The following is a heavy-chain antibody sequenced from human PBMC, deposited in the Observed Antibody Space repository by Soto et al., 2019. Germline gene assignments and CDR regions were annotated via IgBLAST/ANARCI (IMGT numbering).Heavy chain of an antibody. Sequence: EVQLVESGGGLVKPGGSLRLSCAASGFTFSSYSMNWVRQAPGKGPEWISSISGSGYTIYYADSVKGRFTISRDNSKNTLDLQMSSLRAEDTAVYYCAKVFYYYDSSGYYYFDYWGQGTLVTVSS. CDR1: GFTFSSYS. CDR3: AKVFYYYDSSGYYYFDY. D-gene: IGHD3-22*01. J-gene: IGHJ4*02. CDR2: ISGSGYTI. V-gene: IGHV3-23*04.